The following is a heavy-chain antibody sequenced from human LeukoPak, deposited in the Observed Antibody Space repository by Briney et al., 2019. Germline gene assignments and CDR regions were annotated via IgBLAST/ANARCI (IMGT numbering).Heavy chain of an antibody. CDR3: AKAVSGNYMKGFDY. CDR2: ISGSGGST. J-gene: IGHJ4*02. CDR1: GFTFSSYA. Sequence: GGSLRLSCAASGFTFSSYAMNWVRQAPGQGMEWVSAISGSGGSTYYADSVKGRFTISRDNSKNTLYLQMNSLRAEDTAVYYCAKAVSGNYMKGFDYWGQGILVTVSS. D-gene: IGHD1-26*01. V-gene: IGHV3-23*01.